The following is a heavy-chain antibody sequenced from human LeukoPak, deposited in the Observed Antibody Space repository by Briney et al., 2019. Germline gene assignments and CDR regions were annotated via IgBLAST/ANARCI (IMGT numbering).Heavy chain of an antibody. CDR3: AKEPVTIMGHFDY. Sequence: GGSLRLSCAVSGLTFSRYAMSWDRQAPGKGREWVSAISGSGGSTYYAASVKGRFTISRDNSKNTLYLQMNSLRAEDTAVYYCAKEPVTIMGHFDYWGQGTLVTVSS. CDR1: GLTFSRYA. D-gene: IGHD4-17*01. J-gene: IGHJ4*02. V-gene: IGHV3-23*01. CDR2: ISGSGGST.